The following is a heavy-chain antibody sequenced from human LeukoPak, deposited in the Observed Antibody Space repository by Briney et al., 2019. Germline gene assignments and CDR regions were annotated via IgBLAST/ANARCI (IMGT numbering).Heavy chain of an antibody. Sequence: ASVKVSCKASGYTFTGYYMHWVRQAPGQGLEWMGWINPNSGGTNYAQKFQGRVTMTTDTSTSTAYMELRSLRSDDTAVYYCARGYSSGWYGEGYFDYWGQGTLVTVSS. CDR3: ARGYSSGWYGEGYFDY. D-gene: IGHD6-19*01. J-gene: IGHJ4*02. V-gene: IGHV1-2*02. CDR1: GYTFTGYY. CDR2: INPNSGGT.